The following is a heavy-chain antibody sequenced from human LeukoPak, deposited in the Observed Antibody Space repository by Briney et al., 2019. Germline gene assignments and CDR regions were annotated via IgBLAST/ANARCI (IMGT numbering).Heavy chain of an antibody. J-gene: IGHJ6*03. Sequence: PSETLSLTCTVSGYSISSGYYWGWIRQPPGKGLEWIASIYYSGSPYYNPSLKSRVTISVDTSKNQFSLKLSSVTAADTAVYYCARDLRPGYGSGSEYYYYYYMDVWGKGTTVTVSS. CDR3: ARDLRPGYGSGSEYYYYYYMDV. D-gene: IGHD3-10*01. CDR1: GYSISSGYY. V-gene: IGHV4-38-2*02. CDR2: IYYSGSP.